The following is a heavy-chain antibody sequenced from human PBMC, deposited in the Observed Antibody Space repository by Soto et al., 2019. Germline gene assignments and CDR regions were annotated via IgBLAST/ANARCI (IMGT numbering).Heavy chain of an antibody. D-gene: IGHD3-22*01. J-gene: IGHJ5*02. CDR3: ARGKETYYDSSGYYFRDNRFDP. Sequence: QVQLVQSGAEVKKPGSSVKVSCKASGGTFSSYAISWVRQAPGQGLEWMGGIIPIFGTANYAQKFQGRVTITANESTSTAYMERSSMRSEATAEYYCARGKETYYDSSGYYFRDNRFDPWGQGTLVTVSS. V-gene: IGHV1-69*12. CDR1: GGTFSSYA. CDR2: IIPIFGTA.